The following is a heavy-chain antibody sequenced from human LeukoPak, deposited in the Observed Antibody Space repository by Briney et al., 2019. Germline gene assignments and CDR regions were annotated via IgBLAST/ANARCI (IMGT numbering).Heavy chain of an antibody. Sequence: GGSLTHSCAVSGFTFSNACMSWVRHAPGQGLECVGRIKQRGDSGTTDYAAPVKARFTISTDDSKTTLYLQMNSLKIEDAAVYYCTIDKLEVRQFDYWGQGTLVTVSS. V-gene: IGHV3-15*01. D-gene: IGHD1-7*01. CDR1: GFTFSNAC. J-gene: IGHJ4*02. CDR2: IKQRGDSGTT. CDR3: TIDKLEVRQFDY.